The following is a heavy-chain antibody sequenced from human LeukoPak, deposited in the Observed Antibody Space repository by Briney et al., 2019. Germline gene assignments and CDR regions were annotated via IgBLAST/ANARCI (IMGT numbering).Heavy chain of an antibody. J-gene: IGHJ4*02. Sequence: SQTLSLTCAISGDSVSSNGVNWNWIRQSPSRGLEWLGRTYYRSKWYNDYAVSVKSRITINSDTSKNQFSLQLNSVTPEDTAVYYCARDSARGYRSGSRIDYWGQGTLVTVSA. CDR2: TYYRSKWYN. CDR1: GDSVSSNGVN. CDR3: ARDSARGYRSGSRIDY. V-gene: IGHV6-1*01. D-gene: IGHD3-10*01.